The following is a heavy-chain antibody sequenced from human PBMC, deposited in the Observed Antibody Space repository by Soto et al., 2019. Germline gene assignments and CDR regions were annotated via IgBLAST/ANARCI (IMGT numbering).Heavy chain of an antibody. CDR3: AKDPSRRDGYNVGY. J-gene: IGHJ4*02. CDR2: ISGSGGST. Sequence: GGSLRLSCAASGFTFSSYAMSWVRQAPGKGLEWVSAISGSGGSTYYADSVKGRFTISRDNSKNTLYLQMNSLRAEDTAVYYCAKDPSRRDGYNVGYWGQGTLVTVSS. V-gene: IGHV3-23*01. CDR1: GFTFSSYA. D-gene: IGHD5-12*01.